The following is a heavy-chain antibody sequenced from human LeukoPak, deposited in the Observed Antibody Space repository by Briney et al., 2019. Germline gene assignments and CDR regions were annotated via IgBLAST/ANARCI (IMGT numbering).Heavy chain of an antibody. Sequence: GGSLRLSCAASGFTLSGYGMSWVRQAPGKGLEWVANIKEDGSETYYVDSVKGRFTISRDNAKNSLYLHMNSLTAEDTAMYYCARDWVAGVPFDAFDIWGQGTMVSVSS. CDR3: ARDWVAGVPFDAFDI. D-gene: IGHD3-10*01. CDR2: IKEDGSET. J-gene: IGHJ3*02. CDR1: GFTLSGYG. V-gene: IGHV3-7*01.